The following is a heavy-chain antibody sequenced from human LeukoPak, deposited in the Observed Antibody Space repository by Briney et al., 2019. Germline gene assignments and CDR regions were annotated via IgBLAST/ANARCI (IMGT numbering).Heavy chain of an antibody. J-gene: IGHJ4*02. CDR2: INGRGIST. V-gene: IGHV3-23*01. Sequence: PGGSLRLSCAASGFTFSTYAMSWVCQAPGKGLEWVSCINGRGISTYYADSVKGRFTISRDNSKNTLYLQMSSLRADDTAIYYCAREAYYDCSGSLDYWGQGTLVTVSS. D-gene: IGHD3-22*01. CDR3: AREAYYDCSGSLDY. CDR1: GFTFSTYA.